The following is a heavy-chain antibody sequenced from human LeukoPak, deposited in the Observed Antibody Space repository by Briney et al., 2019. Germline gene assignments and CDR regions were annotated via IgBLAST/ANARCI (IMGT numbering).Heavy chain of an antibody. CDR3: AHYYDSSGRDAFDI. J-gene: IGHJ3*02. D-gene: IGHD3-22*01. CDR1: GFTFSSYS. CDR2: ISSSSSYI. V-gene: IGHV3-21*01. Sequence: GESLRLSCAASGFTFSSYSMNWVRQAPGKGLEWVSSISSSSSYIYYADSVKGRFTISRDNAKNSLYLQMNSLRAEDTAVYYCAHYYDSSGRDAFDIWGQGTMVTVSS.